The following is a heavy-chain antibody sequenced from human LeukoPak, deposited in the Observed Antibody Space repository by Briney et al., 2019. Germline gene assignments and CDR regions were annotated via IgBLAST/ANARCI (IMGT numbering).Heavy chain of an antibody. J-gene: IGHJ5*02. CDR2: INTDGSRT. CDR3: ARVALGSYNWFDP. D-gene: IGHD3-10*01. V-gene: IGHV3-74*01. CDR1: GFTFSRYW. Sequence: GGSLRLTCAASGFTFSRYWMHWVRQAPGKGLVWVSRINTDGSRTTYADSVKGRFTISRDNAKNTVYLQMNSLRAEDTAVYYCARVALGSYNWFDPWGQGTLVTVSS.